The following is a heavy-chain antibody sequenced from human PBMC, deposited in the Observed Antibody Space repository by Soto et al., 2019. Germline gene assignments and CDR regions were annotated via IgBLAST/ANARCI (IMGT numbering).Heavy chain of an antibody. CDR1: GYTFTGYY. D-gene: IGHD3-10*01. CDR2: IDPNNGGT. CDR3: ARDRARGSLWFGD. Sequence: QVQLVPSGAEVKKPGASVKVYCKASGYTFTGYYMHWVRQAPGHGLEWMGWIDPNNGGTKYALKFQGRVTVTRDTSISTAYMELSSLRSDDTAVYYCARDRARGSLWFGDWGQGTLVTVSS. V-gene: IGHV1-2*02. J-gene: IGHJ4*02.